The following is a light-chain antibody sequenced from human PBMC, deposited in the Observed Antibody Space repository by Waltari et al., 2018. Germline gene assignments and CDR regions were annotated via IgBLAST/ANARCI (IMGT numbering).Light chain of an antibody. CDR1: QSVRSN. J-gene: IGKJ3*01. CDR2: GAS. V-gene: IGKV3D-15*01. Sequence: EIVMTQSPATMSVSPGDRATLPCRASQSVRSNLAWYKQKPGQAPRLLIYGASTRATGIPARFSGTGSGTEFTLTISSLQSEDFAVYYCQQYNNWPPLFTFGPGTKVDMK. CDR3: QQYNNWPPLFT.